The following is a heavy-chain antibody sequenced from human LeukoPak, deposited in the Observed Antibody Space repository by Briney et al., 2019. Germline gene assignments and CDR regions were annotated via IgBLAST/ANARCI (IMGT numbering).Heavy chain of an antibody. CDR3: ARGLGYLLYFDY. J-gene: IGHJ4*02. CDR1: GFTFTTSR. Sequence: GGSLRLSCVASGFTFTTSRLNWVRQAPGGGLEWVASITANSDHISYADSVQGRFTISRDNGENSVYLQMNSLRAEDTAVYYCARGLGYLLYFDYWGQGNLVTVSS. V-gene: IGHV3-21*01. D-gene: IGHD3/OR15-3a*01. CDR2: ITANSDHI.